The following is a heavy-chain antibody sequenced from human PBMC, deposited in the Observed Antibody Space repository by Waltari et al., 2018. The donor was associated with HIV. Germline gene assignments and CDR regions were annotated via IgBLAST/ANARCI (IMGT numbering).Heavy chain of an antibody. D-gene: IGHD6-19*01. V-gene: IGHV4-59*01. Sequence: QVQLQESGPRLVKSSETLSLTCTVSGASINLYSWTWVRQIQGRQLEWIGYIEKTGRRKYNPSLRSRIPVSLDTSEKEVYLNLTSVTPADTATYYCARTRMVSSDWYAGGPAWFDPWGQGILVTVSS. CDR3: ARTRMVSSDWYAGGPAWFDP. CDR1: GASINLYS. CDR2: IEKTGRR. J-gene: IGHJ5*02.